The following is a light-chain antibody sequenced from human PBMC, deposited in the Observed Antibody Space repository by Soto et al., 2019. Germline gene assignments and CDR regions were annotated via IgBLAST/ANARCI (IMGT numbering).Light chain of an antibody. CDR3: QQSYSTPST. Sequence: DIQMTQSPSSLSASVGDRVTITCRASQSISSYLNWYQQKPGKAPKLLIYAASSVQSGVPSRFSGSGSGTDFTLTISSLQPEDFATYYCQQSYSTPSTFGQGTKVEMK. J-gene: IGKJ1*01. CDR1: QSISSY. V-gene: IGKV1-39*01. CDR2: AAS.